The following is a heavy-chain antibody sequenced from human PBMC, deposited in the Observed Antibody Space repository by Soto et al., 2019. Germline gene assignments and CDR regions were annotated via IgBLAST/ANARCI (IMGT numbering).Heavy chain of an antibody. CDR3: ARGYGAAAGNNWFDP. Sequence: QVQLVESGGGVVQPGRSLRLSCAASGFTFSSYGMHWVRQAPGKGLEWVAVIWYDGSNKYYADSVKGRFTISRDNSKNTLDLEMNSLRAEDTAVYYCARGYGAAAGNNWFDPWGQGTLVTVSS. J-gene: IGHJ5*02. D-gene: IGHD6-13*01. V-gene: IGHV3-33*01. CDR1: GFTFSSYG. CDR2: IWYDGSNK.